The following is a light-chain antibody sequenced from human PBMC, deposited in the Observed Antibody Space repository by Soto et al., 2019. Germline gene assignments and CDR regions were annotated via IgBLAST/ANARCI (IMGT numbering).Light chain of an antibody. CDR3: QQYNNWPLT. CDR1: QSVSSN. CDR2: GAS. V-gene: IGKV3-15*01. J-gene: IGKJ4*01. Sequence: EIVMTQSTATLSVSPGERATLSCRASQSVSSNLAWSQQKPGQAPRPLIYGASTRATGIPARFSGSGSGTEFTLSISSLQSEDFAVYYCQQYNNWPLTFGGGTKVEIK.